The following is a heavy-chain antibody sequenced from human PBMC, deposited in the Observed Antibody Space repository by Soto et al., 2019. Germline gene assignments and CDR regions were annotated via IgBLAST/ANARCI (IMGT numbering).Heavy chain of an antibody. CDR1: GFTFSSYG. D-gene: IGHD6-13*01. Sequence: QVQLVESGGGVVQPGRSLRLSCAASGFTFSSYGMHWVRQAPGKGLEWVAVIWYDGSNKYYADSVKGRFTISRDNSKNTLYLQMNSLRAEDTAVYYCARGSNNAAAGTVRNLGYWGQGTLVTVSS. V-gene: IGHV3-33*01. CDR3: ARGSNNAAAGTVRNLGY. CDR2: IWYDGSNK. J-gene: IGHJ4*02.